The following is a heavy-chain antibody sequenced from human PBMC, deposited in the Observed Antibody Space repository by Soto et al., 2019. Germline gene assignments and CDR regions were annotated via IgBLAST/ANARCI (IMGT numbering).Heavy chain of an antibody. V-gene: IGHV3-66*01. J-gene: IGHJ4*02. D-gene: IGHD4-17*01. CDR3: AREHDYGDYGLFDY. CDR1: GFTVSSNY. Sequence: EVQLVESGGGLVQPGGSLRLSCAASGFTVSSNYMSWVRLAPGKGLEWVSVIYSGGSTYYADSVKGRFTISRDNSKNTLYLQMNSLRSEDTAVYYCAREHDYGDYGLFDYWGQGTLVTVAS. CDR2: IYSGGST.